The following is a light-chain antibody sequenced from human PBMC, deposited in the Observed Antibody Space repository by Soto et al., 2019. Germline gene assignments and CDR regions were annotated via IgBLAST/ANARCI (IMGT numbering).Light chain of an antibody. CDR2: RNN. J-gene: IGLJ3*02. CDR3: AAWDDTLSGPV. V-gene: IGLV1-47*01. CDR1: SSNIGSNY. Sequence: QSVLTQPPSASGTPGQRVMISCSGSSSNIGSNYVYWYQQLPGTAPKLLIYRNNQRPSGVPDRFSGSKSGTSASLAISGLRSEDEADYYCAAWDDTLSGPVFGGGTKLTVL.